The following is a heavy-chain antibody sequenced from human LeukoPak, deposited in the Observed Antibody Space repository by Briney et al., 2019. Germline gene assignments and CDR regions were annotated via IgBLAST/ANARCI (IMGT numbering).Heavy chain of an antibody. D-gene: IGHD2-15*01. CDR2: IYYSGST. V-gene: IGHV4-31*03. CDR1: GGSISSGDYY. CDR3: ARDRPPFSGGYYYYGMDV. J-gene: IGHJ6*02. Sequence: PSETQSLTCTVSGGSISSGDYYWSWIRQHPGKGLEWIGYIYYSGSTYYNPSLKSRVTISVDTSKNQFSLKLSSVTAADTAVYYCARDRPPFSGGYYYYGMDVWGQGTTVTVSS.